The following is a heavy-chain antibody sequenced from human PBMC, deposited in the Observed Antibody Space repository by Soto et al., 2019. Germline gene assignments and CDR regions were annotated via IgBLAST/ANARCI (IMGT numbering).Heavy chain of an antibody. CDR2: ISYGGSNK. J-gene: IGHJ4*02. CDR1: GFTFSNYA. V-gene: IGHV3-30-3*01. Sequence: GGSLRLSCAASGFTFSNYAMHWVRQAPGKGLEWVAFISYGGSNKYYADSVKGRFTISRDNSKNTLYLQMSSLRAEDTAVYYCARDRYCSSTSCQGIDYWGQGTLVTVSS. D-gene: IGHD2-2*01. CDR3: ARDRYCSSTSCQGIDY.